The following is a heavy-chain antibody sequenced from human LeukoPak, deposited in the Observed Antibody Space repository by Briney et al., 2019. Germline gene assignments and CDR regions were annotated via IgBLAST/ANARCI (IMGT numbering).Heavy chain of an antibody. V-gene: IGHV3-30-3*01. J-gene: IGHJ4*02. CDR3: ATSDYGDYEYYFDY. CDR1: GFTFSSYA. CDR2: ISYDGSNK. Sequence: PGGSLRLSCAASGFTFSSYAMHWVRQAPGKGLEWVAVISYDGSNKYYADSVKGRFTISRDNSKNTLYLQMNSLRAEGTAVYYCATSDYGDYEYYFDYWGQGTLVTVSS. D-gene: IGHD4-17*01.